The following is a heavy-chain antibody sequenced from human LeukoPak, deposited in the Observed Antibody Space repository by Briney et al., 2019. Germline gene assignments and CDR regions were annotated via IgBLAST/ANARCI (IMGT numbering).Heavy chain of an antibody. CDR3: ASNVPAAPTYYYYYGMDV. Sequence: ASVKVSCKASGGTFSSYAISWVRQASGQGLEWMGGIIPIFGTANYAQKFQGRVTITADESTSTAYMELSSLRSEDTAVYYCASNVPAAPTYYYYYGMDVWGQGTTVTVSS. D-gene: IGHD2-2*01. V-gene: IGHV1-69*13. CDR2: IIPIFGTA. CDR1: GGTFSSYA. J-gene: IGHJ6*02.